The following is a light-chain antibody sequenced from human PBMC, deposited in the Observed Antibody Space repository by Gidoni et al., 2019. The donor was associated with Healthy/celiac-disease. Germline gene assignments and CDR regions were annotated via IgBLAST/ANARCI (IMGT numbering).Light chain of an antibody. CDR1: SSDVGGYNY. Sequence: QSALTQPASVSGSPGQSITTSCTGTSSDVGGYNYVSWYQQHPGKAPKLMIYEVSNRPSGVPDRFSGSKSGNTASLTISGLQAEDEADYYCSSYTSSSTPMFGGGTKLTVL. CDR2: EVS. J-gene: IGLJ3*02. CDR3: SSYTSSSTPM. V-gene: IGLV2-14*01.